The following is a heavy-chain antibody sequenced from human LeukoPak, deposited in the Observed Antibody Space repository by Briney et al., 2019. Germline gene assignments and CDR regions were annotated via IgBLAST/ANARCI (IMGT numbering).Heavy chain of an antibody. CDR2: IYHSGST. V-gene: IGHV4-39*07. CDR1: GGSISSGSYY. Sequence: SQTLSLTCTVSGGSISSGSYYWGWIRQPPGKGLEWIGSIYHSGSTYYNPSLKSRVTISVDTSKNQFSLKLSSVTAADTAVYYCARDGHMQWAYFDYWGQGTLVTVSS. D-gene: IGHD2-8*01. J-gene: IGHJ4*02. CDR3: ARDGHMQWAYFDY.